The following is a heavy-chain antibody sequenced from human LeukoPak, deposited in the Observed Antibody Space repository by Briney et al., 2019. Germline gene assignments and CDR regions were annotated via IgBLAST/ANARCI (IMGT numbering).Heavy chain of an antibody. CDR3: VKEGAYFFDS. J-gene: IGHJ4*02. V-gene: IGHV3-30*02. CDR2: TRNDGSNK. CDR1: GFTFSSYG. D-gene: IGHD3-16*01. Sequence: GGSLRLSCAASGFTFSSYGMHWVRQAPGKGLEWVAVTRNDGSNKYYVGSVKGRFTISRDNSKNTLFLQMNSLRAEDTAVYYCVKEGAYFFDSWGRGTLVTVSS.